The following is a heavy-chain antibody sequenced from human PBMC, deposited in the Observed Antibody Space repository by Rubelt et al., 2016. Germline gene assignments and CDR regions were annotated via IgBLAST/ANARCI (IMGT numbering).Heavy chain of an antibody. D-gene: IGHD6-19*01. Sequence: QAPGKGLEWVAVVRFDGTRTYYAESVRGRFTMSRDNSRSTLYLQMNSLRAEDTAGYYRAKQVVPGTAHQFAMDVWGQGTKVTVSS. CDR3: AKQVVPGTAHQFAMDV. CDR2: VRFDGTRT. J-gene: IGHJ6*02. V-gene: IGHV3-30*02.